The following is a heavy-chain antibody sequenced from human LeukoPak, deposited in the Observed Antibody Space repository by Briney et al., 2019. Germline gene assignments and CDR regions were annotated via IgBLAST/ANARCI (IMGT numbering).Heavy chain of an antibody. CDR1: GGSISSGGYS. V-gene: IGHV4-30-2*01. CDR3: GRVFRREYFQH. Sequence: PSETLSLTCAVSGGSISSGGYSWSWIRQPPGKGLEWIGYIYHSGSTYYNPSLKSRVTISVDRSKNQFSLKLSSVTAADTAVYYWGRVFRREYFQHGGQGPLVTVPS. CDR2: IYHSGST. J-gene: IGHJ1*01.